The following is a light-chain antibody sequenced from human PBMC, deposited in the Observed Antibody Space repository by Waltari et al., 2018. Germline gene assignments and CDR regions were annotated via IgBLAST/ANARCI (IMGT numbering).Light chain of an antibody. CDR1: RLRSYY. CDR2: GKN. V-gene: IGLV3-19*01. J-gene: IGLJ1*01. CDR3: NSRDSSGNPPYV. Sequence: SSELTQDPAVSVALGQTVRITCHVDRLRSYYASWYQQKPGQAPVLVIYGKNNRPSGIPDRFSGSSSGNTASLTITGAQAEDEADYYCNSRDSSGNPPYVFGTGTKVTVL.